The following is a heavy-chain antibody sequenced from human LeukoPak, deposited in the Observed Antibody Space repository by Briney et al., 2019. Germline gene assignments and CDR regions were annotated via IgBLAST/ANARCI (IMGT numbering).Heavy chain of an antibody. J-gene: IGHJ4*02. V-gene: IGHV4-59*01. CDR3: ARGRGWSYYSFFDY. CDR1: GGSISSYY. CDR2: MSNSGST. Sequence: PSETLSLTCTVSGGSISSYYWSWIRQRPGKGLEWIGYMSNSGSTNYNPSLKSRVTISVDTSKNQFSLKLSSVTAADTAVYYCARGRGWSYYSFFDYWGQGTLVTVSS. D-gene: IGHD1-26*01.